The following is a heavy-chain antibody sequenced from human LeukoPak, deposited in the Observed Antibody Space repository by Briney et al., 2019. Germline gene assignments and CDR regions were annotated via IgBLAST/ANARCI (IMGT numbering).Heavy chain of an antibody. CDR1: GGTFSSYA. CDR2: IIPIFGTA. Sequence: ASVKVSCKASGGTFSSYAISWVRQAPGQGLEWMGGIIPIFGTANYAQKFQGRVTITADESTSAAYMELSSLRSEDTAVYYCARDRGQKLRYFDWLSDWGQRTLVTVSS. CDR3: ARDRGQKLRYFDWLSD. V-gene: IGHV1-69*01. J-gene: IGHJ4*02. D-gene: IGHD3-9*01.